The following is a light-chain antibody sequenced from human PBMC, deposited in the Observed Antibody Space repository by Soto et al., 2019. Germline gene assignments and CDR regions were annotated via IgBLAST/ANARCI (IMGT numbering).Light chain of an antibody. CDR1: SSDVGGYNY. J-gene: IGLJ1*01. CDR2: DVS. Sequence: QSVLTQPASVSGSPGQSITISCTGTSSDVGGYNYVSWYQQHPGKAPKLMIYDVSNRPSGVSNRFSGSKSGNTASLTISGLQAEDEADYYCSSYTSSSLHVFGTWTKVT. CDR3: SSYTSSSLHV. V-gene: IGLV2-14*03.